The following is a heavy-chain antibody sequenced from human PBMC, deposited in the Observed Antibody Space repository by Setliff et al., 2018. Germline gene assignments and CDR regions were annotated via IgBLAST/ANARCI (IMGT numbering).Heavy chain of an antibody. D-gene: IGHD6-19*01. Sequence: ASVKVSCKVSGYRLIEVSMHWVRQAPGKGLEWMGGFDPEDGETIYAQKFQGRVTMTTDTSTSTAYMELRSLRSDDTAVYYCARANDYSSGWYFYYYGMDVWGQGTTVTVSS. V-gene: IGHV1-24*01. CDR3: ARANDYSSGWYFYYYGMDV. CDR1: GYRLIEVS. CDR2: FDPEDGET. J-gene: IGHJ6*02.